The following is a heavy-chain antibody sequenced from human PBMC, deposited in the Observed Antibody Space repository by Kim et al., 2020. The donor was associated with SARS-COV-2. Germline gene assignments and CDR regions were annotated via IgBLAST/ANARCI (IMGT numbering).Heavy chain of an antibody. V-gene: IGHV4-59*03. D-gene: IGHD1-26*01. CDR1: GGSFSNYY. CDR2: IHSNGAT. CDR3: AELVGSSRCSDRHVDP. Sequence: SETLSLTCTVSGGSFSNYYWTWIRQPPGKGLEYIGFIHSNGATNYNPSLKSRVTMSIDTSKNQFSLRLTSVTAADTAVYFCAELVGSSRCSDRHVDPWGQGTLVTVSS. J-gene: IGHJ5*02.